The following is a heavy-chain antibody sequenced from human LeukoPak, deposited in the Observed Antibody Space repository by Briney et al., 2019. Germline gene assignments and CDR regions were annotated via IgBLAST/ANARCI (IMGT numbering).Heavy chain of an antibody. Sequence: GESMRLACAAYALTFSSYCMSWVRQVPGKGLEWVANIKQDGSEKYYVDSVKGRFTISRDNAKNSLYLQMNSQRAEDTAVYYCARGPAGWARPNAFDIWGQGTMVTVSS. V-gene: IGHV3-7*04. CDR1: ALTFSSYC. CDR3: ARGPAGWARPNAFDI. D-gene: IGHD3-16*01. J-gene: IGHJ3*02. CDR2: IKQDGSEK.